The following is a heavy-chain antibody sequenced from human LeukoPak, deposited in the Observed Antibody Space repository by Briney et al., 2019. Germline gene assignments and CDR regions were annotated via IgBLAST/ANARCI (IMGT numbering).Heavy chain of an antibody. J-gene: IGHJ4*02. Sequence: GGSLRLSCAVSGFTFSSSAMSWVRQAPGKGLEWVSAISNNGGYTYYADSVQGRFTISRDNSKSTLCLQMNSLRAEDTAVYYCAKQLGYCSDGSCYFPYWGQGTLVTVSS. D-gene: IGHD2-15*01. CDR1: GFTFSSSA. CDR2: ISNNGGYT. CDR3: AKQLGYCSDGSCYFPY. V-gene: IGHV3-23*01.